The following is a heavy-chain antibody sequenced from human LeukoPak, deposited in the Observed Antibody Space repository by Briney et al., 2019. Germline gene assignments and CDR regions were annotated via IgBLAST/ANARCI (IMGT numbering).Heavy chain of an antibody. CDR2: ISGSGGST. CDR1: GFTFSSYG. V-gene: IGHV3-23*01. CDR3: AEDRRFTDSSGYYYGA. D-gene: IGHD3-22*01. Sequence: GGSLRLSCAASGFTFSSYGMSWVRQAPGKGLEWVSAISGSGGSTYYADSVKGRFTISRDNSKNTLYLQMNSLRAEDTAVYYCAEDRRFTDSSGYYYGAWGQGTLVTVSS. J-gene: IGHJ5*02.